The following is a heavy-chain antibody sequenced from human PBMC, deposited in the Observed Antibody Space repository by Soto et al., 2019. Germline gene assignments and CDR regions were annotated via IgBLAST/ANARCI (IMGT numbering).Heavy chain of an antibody. V-gene: IGHV3-74*01. CDR1: GVTLTRCW. D-gene: IGHD6-19*01. CDR2: IDIDGSDT. CDR3: ARDQSVAGATTFLDP. Sequence: GRFLRLSCGASGVTLTRCWTHWVRKVPGKGLVWVSRIDIDGSDTTYADYVKGRFTISRDNAKNTLYLQMNSLRDEDTAVYYCARDQSVAGATTFLDPWGQGALVTVSS. J-gene: IGHJ5*02.